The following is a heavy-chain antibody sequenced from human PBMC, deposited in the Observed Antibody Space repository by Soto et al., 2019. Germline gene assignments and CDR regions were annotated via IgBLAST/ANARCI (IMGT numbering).Heavy chain of an antibody. CDR2: IYYSGST. J-gene: IGHJ4*02. D-gene: IGHD2-21*02. V-gene: IGHV4-31*03. CDR3: AKARRGVTTIPGYY. Sequence: PSETLSLTCTVSGGSISSGGYYWSWIRQHPGKGLEWIGYIYYSGSTYYNPPLKSRVTISVDTSKNQFSLKLSSVTAEDTAVYYCAKARRGVTTIPGYYWGQGTLVTVSS. CDR1: GGSISSGGYY.